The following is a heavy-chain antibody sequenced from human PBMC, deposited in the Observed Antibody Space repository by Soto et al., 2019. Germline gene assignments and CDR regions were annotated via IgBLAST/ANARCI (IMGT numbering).Heavy chain of an antibody. CDR3: ARQGGAAPDAFDI. CDR1: GGSISSSSYY. D-gene: IGHD2-15*01. Sequence: SETLSLTCTVSGGSISSSSYYWGWIRQPPGKGLEWIGSIYYSGSTYYNPSLKSRVTISVDTSKNQFSLKLSSVTAADTAVYYCARQGGAAPDAFDIWGQGTMVTVSS. CDR2: IYYSGST. J-gene: IGHJ3*02. V-gene: IGHV4-39*01.